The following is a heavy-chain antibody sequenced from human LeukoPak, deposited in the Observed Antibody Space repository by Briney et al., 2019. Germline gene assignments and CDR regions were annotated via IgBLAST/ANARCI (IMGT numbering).Heavy chain of an antibody. CDR1: GYTFTSYY. CDR3: ARGIHYYGSGSYNNWFDP. J-gene: IGHJ5*02. Sequence: ASVKVSCKASGYTFTSYYMHWVRQAPGQGLEWMGIINPSGGSTSYAQKFQGRVTITRNTSISTAYMELSSLRSEDTAVYYCARGIHYYGSGSYNNWFDPWGQGTLVTVSS. D-gene: IGHD3-10*01. V-gene: IGHV1-46*01. CDR2: INPSGGST.